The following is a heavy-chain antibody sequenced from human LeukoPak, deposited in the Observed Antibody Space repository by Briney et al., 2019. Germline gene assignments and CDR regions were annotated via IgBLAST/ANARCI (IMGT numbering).Heavy chain of an antibody. CDR2: MNPNSGNT. Sequence: ASVKVSCKASGYTFTSYDINWVRQATGQGLEWMGWMNPNSGNTGYAQKFQGRVTMTRDTSISTAYMELSSLRSEDTAVYYCARGRYYDSSGYSFWAAFDIWGQGTMVTVSS. D-gene: IGHD3-22*01. CDR1: GYTFTSYD. V-gene: IGHV1-8*01. CDR3: ARGRYYDSSGYSFWAAFDI. J-gene: IGHJ3*02.